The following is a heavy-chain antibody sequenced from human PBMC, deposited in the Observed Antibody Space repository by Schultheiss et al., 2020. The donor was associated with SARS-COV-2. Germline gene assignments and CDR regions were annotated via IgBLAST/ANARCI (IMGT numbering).Heavy chain of an antibody. D-gene: IGHD6-13*01. J-gene: IGHJ6*02. CDR1: GFTFSSSW. CDR3: ARDLGAARGHYYGMDV. Sequence: GESLKISCAASGFTFSSSWMHWVRQAPGKGLVWVSRINSDGSSPTYADSVKGRFTISRDNAENTLYLQMNSLRAEDTAVYYCARDLGAARGHYYGMDVWGQGTTVTVSS. CDR2: INSDGSSP. V-gene: IGHV3-74*01.